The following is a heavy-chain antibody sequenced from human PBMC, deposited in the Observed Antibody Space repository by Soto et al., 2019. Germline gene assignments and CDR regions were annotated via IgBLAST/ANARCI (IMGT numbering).Heavy chain of an antibody. V-gene: IGHV6-1*01. J-gene: IGHJ6*02. CDR2: TYYRSKWYN. Sequence: WVRQSPLRGLEWLGRTYYRSKWYNDYAVSVKSRITINPDTSKNQFSLQLNSVTPEDTAVYYCARALAVAGYYYYGMDVWGQGTTVTSP. CDR3: ARALAVAGYYYYGMDV. D-gene: IGHD6-19*01.